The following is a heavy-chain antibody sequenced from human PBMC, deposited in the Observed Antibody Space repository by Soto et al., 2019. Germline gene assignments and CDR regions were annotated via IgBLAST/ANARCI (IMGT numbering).Heavy chain of an antibody. D-gene: IGHD6-19*01. Sequence: GGSLRLSCTASGFAFSQYGMSWVRQAPGKGLEWVSSIRSFDYRTNYADSVKGRFTISRDNSKSTLSLQMNSLRAEDTAVYYCAKDAESGWYQAFDYWGPGTLVTVSS. J-gene: IGHJ4*02. CDR1: GFAFSQYG. V-gene: IGHV3-23*01. CDR3: AKDAESGWYQAFDY. CDR2: IRSFDYRT.